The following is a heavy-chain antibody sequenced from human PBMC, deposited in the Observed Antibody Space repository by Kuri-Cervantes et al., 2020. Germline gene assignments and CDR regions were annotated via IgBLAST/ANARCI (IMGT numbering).Heavy chain of an antibody. V-gene: IGHV6-1*01. CDR3: ALNHYGSGSYYSSFDY. CDR2: TYYNSKWYN. J-gene: IGHJ4*02. CDR1: GDSVSSNSAA. D-gene: IGHD3-10*01. Sequence: SQTLSLTCVISGDSVSSNSAAWNWIRQSPSRGLEWLGRTYYNSKWYNDYAVSVKSRITINPDTSKNQFSLQLNSVTPEDTAVYYCALNHYGSGSYYSSFDYWARESWSPSPQ.